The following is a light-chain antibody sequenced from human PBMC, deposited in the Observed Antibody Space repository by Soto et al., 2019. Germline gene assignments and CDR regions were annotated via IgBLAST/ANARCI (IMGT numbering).Light chain of an antibody. CDR1: SSDSGGYNY. V-gene: IGLV2-14*01. CDR2: DVS. Sequence: QSVLTQPASLSGSPGQSITISCTGTSSDSGGYNYVSWYQQHPGKAPKLMIYDVSNRPSGVSNRFSGSKSGNTASLTISGLQAEDEADYYCSSYTSSSTQVFGTGTKVTVL. CDR3: SSYTSSSTQV. J-gene: IGLJ1*01.